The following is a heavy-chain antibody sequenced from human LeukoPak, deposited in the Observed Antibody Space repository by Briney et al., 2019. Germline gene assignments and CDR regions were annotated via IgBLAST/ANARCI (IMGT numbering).Heavy chain of an antibody. CDR1: GFTFTSYW. CDR2: INTDGSST. Sequence: GGSLRLSCAASGFTFTSYWMHWVRQAPGKGLVWVSRINTDGSSTTYPDSVKGRFAISRDNAKNTLYLQMNSLRAEDTAVYYCARATSGYYDYWGQGTLVTVSS. V-gene: IGHV3-74*01. D-gene: IGHD2-15*01. CDR3: ARATSGYYDY. J-gene: IGHJ4*02.